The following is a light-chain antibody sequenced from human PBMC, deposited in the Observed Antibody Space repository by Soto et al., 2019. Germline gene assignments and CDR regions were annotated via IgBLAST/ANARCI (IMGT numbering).Light chain of an antibody. Sequence: IQMTQSPLSVSASVGDRVTITCRASQGISSWLSWYQQKPGKSPTLLIYAASTLQSGVPSRFSGSGSGTDFTLTISCLQSEDFATYYCQQYYSYPLTFGGGTKVDIK. CDR1: QGISSW. J-gene: IGKJ4*01. CDR2: AAS. CDR3: QQYYSYPLT. V-gene: IGKV1D-16*01.